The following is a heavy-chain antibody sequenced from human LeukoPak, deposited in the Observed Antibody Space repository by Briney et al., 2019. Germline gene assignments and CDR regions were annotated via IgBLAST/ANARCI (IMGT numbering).Heavy chain of an antibody. Sequence: GGSLRLSCAASGSTFSNAWMSWVRQAPGKGLEWVGRIKSKTDGGATDYAAPVKGRFTISRDDSKNTLYLQMNSLKTEDTAVYYCTTEVLYHFWSAYRYFDYWGQGTLVTVSS. V-gene: IGHV3-15*01. D-gene: IGHD3-3*01. J-gene: IGHJ4*02. CDR1: GSTFSNAW. CDR3: TTEVLYHFWSAYRYFDY. CDR2: IKSKTDGGAT.